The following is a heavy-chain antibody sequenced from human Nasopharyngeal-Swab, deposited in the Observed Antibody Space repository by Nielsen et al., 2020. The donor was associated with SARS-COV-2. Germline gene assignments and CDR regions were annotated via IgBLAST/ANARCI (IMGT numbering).Heavy chain of an antibody. CDR2: ISGSGGST. CDR3: AKDLATVSGYYYGMDV. J-gene: IGHJ6*02. V-gene: IGHV3-23*01. D-gene: IGHD4-17*01. Sequence: ETLSLTCAASGFTFSSYAMSWVRQAPGKGLEWVSAISGSGGSTYYADSVKGRFTISRDNSKNTLYLQMNSLRAEDTAVYYCAKDLATVSGYYYGMDVWGQGTTVTVSS. CDR1: GFTFSSYA.